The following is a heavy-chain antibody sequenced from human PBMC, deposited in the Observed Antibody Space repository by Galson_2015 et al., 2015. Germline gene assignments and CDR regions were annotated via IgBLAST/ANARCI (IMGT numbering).Heavy chain of an antibody. J-gene: IGHJ6*02. CDR2: ISSSGSTI. D-gene: IGHD6-25*01. CDR1: GFTFSDYY. Sequence: ALRLSCAASGFTFSDYYMSWIRQAPGKGLEWVSYISSSGSTIYYADSVKGRFTISRDNAKDSLSLQMNSLRAEDTAVYYCARGYSSAASYYHGMDVGGQGTTVPVPS. CDR3: ARGYSSAASYYHGMDV. V-gene: IGHV3-11*01.